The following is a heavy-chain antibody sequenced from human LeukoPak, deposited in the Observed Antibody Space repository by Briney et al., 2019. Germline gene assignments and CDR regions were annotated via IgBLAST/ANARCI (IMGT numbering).Heavy chain of an antibody. CDR2: ISASGVST. CDR1: GFNFKDYD. V-gene: IGHV3-23*01. D-gene: IGHD4-11*01. Sequence: PGGSLRLSCAASGFNFKDYDMTWVRQAPGKGLEWVASISASGVSTNYADSVRGRFTISRNNSNRVVYLRMNSLRTEDTAVYYCARSINYSNYLHDFWGQGTRVIVSS. J-gene: IGHJ4*02. CDR3: ARSINYSNYLHDF.